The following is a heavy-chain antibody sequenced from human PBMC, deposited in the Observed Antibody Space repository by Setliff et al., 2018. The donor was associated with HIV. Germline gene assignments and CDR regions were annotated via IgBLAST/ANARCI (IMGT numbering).Heavy chain of an antibody. CDR3: ARKTGSGTDVTYYYYYMDV. Sequence: PSETLSLTCAVYGGSFSGYYWSWIRQPPGKGLEWIGEINHRGTTNYNPSLKSRVTISVDTSKNQFSLKLSAVAAADTAVYYCARKTGSGTDVTYYYYYMDVWCKGTTVTVSS. V-gene: IGHV4-34*01. CDR1: GGSFSGYY. CDR2: INHRGTT. D-gene: IGHD3-10*01. J-gene: IGHJ6*03.